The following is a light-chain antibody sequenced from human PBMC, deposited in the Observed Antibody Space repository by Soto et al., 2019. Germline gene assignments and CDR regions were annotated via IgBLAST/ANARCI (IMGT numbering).Light chain of an antibody. Sequence: QSVLTKPPSASGTPGQRVTISCSGSSSNIGSNAVSWYQHFPRTAPKVLIYSDDQRPSGVPDRFSGSKSGTSASLAISGPQAEDEADYFCAAWGDSLNTWVFGGGTKLTVL. V-gene: IGLV1-44*01. CDR1: SSNIGSNA. CDR2: SDD. J-gene: IGLJ3*02. CDR3: AAWGDSLNTWV.